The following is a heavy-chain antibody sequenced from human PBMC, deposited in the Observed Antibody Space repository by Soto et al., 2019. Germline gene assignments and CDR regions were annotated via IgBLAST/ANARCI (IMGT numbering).Heavy chain of an antibody. CDR2: IYHSGST. CDR3: ARVAVAGTRFDY. Sequence: QVQLQESGPGLVKPSWTLSLTCAVSGGSISSSNWWSWVRQPPGKGLEWIGEIYHSGSTNYNPSLKRRVTIAVDKSTNRFSMKLSSVTAADTAVYYCARVAVAGTRFDYWGQGPLVTVSS. V-gene: IGHV4-4*02. J-gene: IGHJ4*02. CDR1: GGSISSSNW. D-gene: IGHD6-19*01.